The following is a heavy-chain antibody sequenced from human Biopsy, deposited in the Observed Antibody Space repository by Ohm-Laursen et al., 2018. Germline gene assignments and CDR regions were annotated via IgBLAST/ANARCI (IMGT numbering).Heavy chain of an antibody. CDR3: AREAIGVATAFDI. CDR2: ISYTGYT. D-gene: IGHD5-12*01. V-gene: IGHV4-59*11. J-gene: IGHJ3*02. Sequence: TLSLTCTVSGGSFTGHYWSWIRQPPGKGLEWIGHISYTGYTSYNASLKSRVTISVDTSRNHFSLRLSSLTAADTAIYYCAREAIGVATAFDIWGQGTMVTVSS. CDR1: GGSFTGHY.